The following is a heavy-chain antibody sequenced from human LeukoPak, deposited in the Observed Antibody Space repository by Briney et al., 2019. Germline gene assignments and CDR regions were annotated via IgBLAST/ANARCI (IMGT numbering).Heavy chain of an antibody. Sequence: ASVKVSCKASGYTFTGYYMHWVRQAPGQGLEWMGWINPNSGGTNYAQKFQGRVTMTRDTSISTAYMELSRLRSDDTAVYYCARDTGDTYNWFDRWGQGTLVTVSS. V-gene: IGHV1-2*02. CDR3: ARDTGDTYNWFDR. CDR2: INPNSGGT. D-gene: IGHD3-16*01. CDR1: GYTFTGYY. J-gene: IGHJ5*02.